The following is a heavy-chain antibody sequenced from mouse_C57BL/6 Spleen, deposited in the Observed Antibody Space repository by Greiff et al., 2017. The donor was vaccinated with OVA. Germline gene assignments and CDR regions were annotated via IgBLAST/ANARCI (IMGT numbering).Heavy chain of an antibody. CDR3: AKTGSSGYWFAY. CDR1: GFSLTSYG. J-gene: IGHJ3*01. CDR2: IWRGGST. V-gene: IGHV2-5*01. D-gene: IGHD3-2*02. Sequence: VQLQQSGPGLVQPSQRLSITCTVSGFSLTSYGVHWVRQSPGKGLEWLGVIWRGGSTDYNAAFMSRLSITKDNSKSQVFFTMNSLQADDTAIYYCAKTGSSGYWFAYWGQGTLVTVSA.